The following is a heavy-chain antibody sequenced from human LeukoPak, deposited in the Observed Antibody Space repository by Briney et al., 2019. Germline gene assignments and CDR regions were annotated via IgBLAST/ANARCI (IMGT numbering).Heavy chain of an antibody. D-gene: IGHD5-24*01. CDR1: GLTFTKSD. J-gene: IGHJ4*02. CDR2: IQPNSGGT. Sequence: ASVKVSCKASGLTFTKSDMHWVRQATGQGLGLRGWIQPNSGGTNYADKFQGRVTMTRDTSISTAYMELSSLRSDDTAVYYCARLKDIRMGSKRGIEMDYWGQGTLVTVSS. CDR3: ARLKDIRMGSKRGIEMDY. V-gene: IGHV1-2*02.